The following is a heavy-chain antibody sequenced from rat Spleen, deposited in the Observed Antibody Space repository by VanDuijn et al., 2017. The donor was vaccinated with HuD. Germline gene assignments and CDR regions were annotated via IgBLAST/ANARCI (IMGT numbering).Heavy chain of an antibody. CDR1: GFTFSTAW. J-gene: IGHJ2*01. V-gene: IGHV6-6*01. CDR3: TRSYYYDGSSYPLFDY. CDR2: IKAKSNNYAT. D-gene: IGHD1-12*02. Sequence: EVQVLESGGGLVQPGNSLKLSCATSGFTFSTAWMYWYRQFPEKRLEWVARIKAKSNNYATDYTESVKGRFTISRDDSKSSVYLQMNNLKEEDTALYYCTRSYYYDGSSYPLFDYWGQGVMVTVSS.